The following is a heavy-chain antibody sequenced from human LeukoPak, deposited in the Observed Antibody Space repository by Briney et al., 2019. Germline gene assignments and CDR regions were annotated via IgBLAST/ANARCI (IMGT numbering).Heavy chain of an antibody. CDR2: INTNTGNP. CDR3: ARDLGGSWSYNWFDP. Sequence: ASVKVSCKASGYTFTNYAMNWVRQAPGQGLEWMGWINTNTGNPTYAQGFTGRFVFSLDTSVSTAYLQISSLKAEDTAVYYCARDLGGSWSYNWFDPWGQETLVTVSS. J-gene: IGHJ5*02. V-gene: IGHV7-4-1*02. D-gene: IGHD2-15*01. CDR1: GYTFTNYA.